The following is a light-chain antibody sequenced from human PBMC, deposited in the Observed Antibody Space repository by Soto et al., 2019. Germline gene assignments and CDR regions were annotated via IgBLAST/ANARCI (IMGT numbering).Light chain of an antibody. J-gene: IGKJ4*01. CDR3: QQYHSYPLT. V-gene: IGKV1-8*01. Sequence: AIRMTQSPSSLSSSTGDRVTITCLSSQVIGSYLAWYQQKPGKAPKVLIYEASTLQSGVPSRFSGSASGTDFTLTINSLQSEDFATYFCQQYHSYPLTFGGGTKVDIK. CDR2: EAS. CDR1: QVIGSY.